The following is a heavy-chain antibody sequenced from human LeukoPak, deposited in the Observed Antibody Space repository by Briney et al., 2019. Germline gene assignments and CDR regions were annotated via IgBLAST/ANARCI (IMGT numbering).Heavy chain of an antibody. D-gene: IGHD3-22*01. CDR2: IYYSGST. CDR3: ARGGTYYDNPYYFDY. Sequence: PSETLSLTCTVSGGSISSSSYYWGWIRQPPGKGLEWIGYIYYSGSTYYNPSLKSRVTISVDTSKNQFSLKLSSVTAADTAVYYCARGGTYYDNPYYFDYWGQGTLVTVSS. CDR1: GGSISSSSYY. J-gene: IGHJ4*02. V-gene: IGHV4-31*03.